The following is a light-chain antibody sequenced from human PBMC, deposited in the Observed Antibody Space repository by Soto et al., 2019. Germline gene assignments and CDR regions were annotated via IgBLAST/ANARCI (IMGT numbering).Light chain of an antibody. CDR2: NAF. CDR3: QQRDSSRWT. CDR1: QSICSY. Sequence: DIQMTQPASALSASIGDGVTITCRTSQSICSYLNWYQQKPGKAPKLLIYNAFRFQSGVPPMCSGSGFGTYFTLTITSLQHEDFATYYCQQRDSSRWTFDQGTTVEIK. V-gene: IGKV1-39*01. J-gene: IGKJ1*01.